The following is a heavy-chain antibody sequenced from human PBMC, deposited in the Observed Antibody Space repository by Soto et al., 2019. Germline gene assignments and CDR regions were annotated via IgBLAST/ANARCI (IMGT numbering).Heavy chain of an antibody. D-gene: IGHD4-17*01. CDR2: ISTTSTYI. CDR1: GFTFSSYS. Sequence: EVQLVESGGGLVKPGGSLRLSCATSGFTFSSYSMIWVRQAPGKGLEWVSSISTTSTYIYYADSVKGRFTISRDNARNSLNLQMNGLRAEDTAVYYCAREASLYVDSISNCADYWGQGTLVTVSS. J-gene: IGHJ4*02. CDR3: AREASLYVDSISNCADY. V-gene: IGHV3-21*01.